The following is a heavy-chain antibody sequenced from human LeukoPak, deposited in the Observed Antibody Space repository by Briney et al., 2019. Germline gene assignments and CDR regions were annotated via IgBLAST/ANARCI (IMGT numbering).Heavy chain of an antibody. CDR3: ARDWPPPYQVLSPGYFDL. CDR2: ISTSSRYI. J-gene: IGHJ2*01. Sequence: GGSLRLSCAASGFTFSTYSVNWVRRAPGKGLEWLSSISTSSRYIYYADSVKGRFTISRDNAKNEIYLQMNSLRVEDTAVYFCARDWPPPYQVLSPGYFDLWGRGTLVTVSS. CDR1: GFTFSTYS. V-gene: IGHV3-21*04. D-gene: IGHD2-2*01.